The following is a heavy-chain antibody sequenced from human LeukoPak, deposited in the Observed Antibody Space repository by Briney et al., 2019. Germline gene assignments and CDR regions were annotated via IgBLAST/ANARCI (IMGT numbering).Heavy chain of an antibody. CDR2: ISYDGSNK. V-gene: IGHV3-30*03. CDR3: ATSTDCSGGSCGFDY. D-gene: IGHD2-15*01. CDR1: GFTFSSYG. Sequence: PGRSLRLSCAASGFTFSSYGMHWVRQAPGKGLEWVAVISYDGSNKYYADSVKGRFTISRDNSKNTLYLQMNSLRAEDTAVYYCATSTDCSGGSCGFDYWGQGTLVTVSS. J-gene: IGHJ4*02.